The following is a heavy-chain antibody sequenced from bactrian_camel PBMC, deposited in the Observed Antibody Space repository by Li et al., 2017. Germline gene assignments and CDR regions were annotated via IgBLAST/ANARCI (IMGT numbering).Heavy chain of an antibody. CDR1: YSATDSRGS. D-gene: IGHD3*01. V-gene: IGHV3S53*01. Sequence: HVQLVESGGGSVQAGGSLTLSCAASYSATDSRGSMAWFRQVARRQREAVAIITWNGVTSYADSVKGRFTVTKGDTDYTLLLRMNNLQPEDTAMYYCGAAYPGFDYSSGCNFDFPYSGQGTQVTVS. CDR2: ITWNGVT. CDR3: GAAYPGFDYSSGCNFDFPY. J-gene: IGHJ4*01.